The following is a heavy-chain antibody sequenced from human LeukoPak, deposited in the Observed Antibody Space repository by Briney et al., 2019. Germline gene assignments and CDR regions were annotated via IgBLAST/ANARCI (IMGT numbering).Heavy chain of an antibody. Sequence: GGSLRLSYAASGFTFSSSALTWLRQTPAKGLAWVSSIGGGGDGIYYADCVKGRFTISRDNSKNTLYLQMSSLRAEDTAVYYCAKSSGLAVTSARVFHNWGQGTMVTVSS. CDR3: AKSSGLAVTSARVFHN. CDR2: IGGGGDGI. J-gene: IGHJ3*02. D-gene: IGHD6-19*01. CDR1: GFTFSSSA. V-gene: IGHV3-23*01.